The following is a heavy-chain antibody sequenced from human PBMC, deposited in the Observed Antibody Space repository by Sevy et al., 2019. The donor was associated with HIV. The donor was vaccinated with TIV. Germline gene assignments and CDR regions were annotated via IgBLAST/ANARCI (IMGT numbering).Heavy chain of an antibody. V-gene: IGHV4-59*01. J-gene: IGHJ6*02. Sequence: SETLSLTCTVSGGSISPYYWSWIRQPPGKGLEWVGYFYYTGSTNYNPSLEGRATISVDASKNQFFLKLTSVTAADTAVYYCARQGGVVGYGMDVWGQGTTVTVSS. CDR1: GGSISPYY. CDR2: FYYTGST. CDR3: ARQGGVVGYGMDV. D-gene: IGHD3-3*01.